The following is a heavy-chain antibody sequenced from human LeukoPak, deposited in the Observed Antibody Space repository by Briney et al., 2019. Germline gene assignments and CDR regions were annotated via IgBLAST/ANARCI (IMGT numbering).Heavy chain of an antibody. CDR3: ARHVRSSYLNYYYYYMDV. J-gene: IGHJ6*03. CDR1: GGSISSSSYY. Sequence: PSETLSLTCTVSGGSISSSSYYWGWIRQPPGKGLEWIGSIYYSGSTYYNPSLKSRVTISVDTSKNQFSLKLSSVTAADTAVYYCARHVRSSYLNYYYYYMDVWGKGTTVTVSS. V-gene: IGHV4-39*07. CDR2: IYYSGST. D-gene: IGHD6-6*01.